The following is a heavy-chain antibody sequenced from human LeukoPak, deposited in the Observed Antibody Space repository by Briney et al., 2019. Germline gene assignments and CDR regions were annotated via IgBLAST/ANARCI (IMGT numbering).Heavy chain of an antibody. V-gene: IGHV3-11*01. CDR2: ISSSGSTT. CDR3: AKDSDSSSSADY. J-gene: IGHJ4*02. CDR1: GFTFSDYY. Sequence: GGSLRLSCAASGFTFSDYYMSWIRQAPGKGLEWVSYISSSGSTTYYADSVKGRFTISRDNSKNTLYLQMNSLRAEDTAVYYCAKDSDSSSSADYWGQGTLVTVSS. D-gene: IGHD6-6*01.